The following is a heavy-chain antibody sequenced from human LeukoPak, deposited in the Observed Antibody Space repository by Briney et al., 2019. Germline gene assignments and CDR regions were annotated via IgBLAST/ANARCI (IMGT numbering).Heavy chain of an antibody. D-gene: IGHD6-13*01. J-gene: IGHJ4*02. CDR1: GFTFSSYA. Sequence: GGSLRLSCAASGFTFSSYAMSWVRQAPGKGLEWVSAISGSGGSTYYADSVKGRFTISRDNSKNTLYLQMNSLTVEDTAVYYCARSQSSSLIDYWGQGTLVTVSS. CDR2: ISGSGGST. V-gene: IGHV3-23*01. CDR3: ARSQSSSLIDY.